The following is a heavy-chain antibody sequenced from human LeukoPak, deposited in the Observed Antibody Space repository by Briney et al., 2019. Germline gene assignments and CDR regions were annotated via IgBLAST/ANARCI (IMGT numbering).Heavy chain of an antibody. CDR1: GGSISSYY. V-gene: IGHV4-59*12. CDR2: IYHSGST. CDR3: ARGGWSEQLVTLMNWFDP. Sequence: PSETLSLTCSISGGSISSYYWSWIRQPPGKGLEWIGYIYHSGSTYYNPSLKSRVTISVDRSKNQFSLKLSSVTAADTAVYYCARGGWSEQLVTLMNWFDPWGQGTLVTVSS. J-gene: IGHJ5*02. D-gene: IGHD6-13*01.